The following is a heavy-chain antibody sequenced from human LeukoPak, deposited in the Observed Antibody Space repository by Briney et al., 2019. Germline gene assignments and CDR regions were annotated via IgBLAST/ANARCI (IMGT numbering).Heavy chain of an antibody. CDR1: GGSIFSSSYY. J-gene: IGHJ4*02. V-gene: IGHV4-39*01. D-gene: IGHD2-21*02. CDR3: ARQLHCGADCYSVFDD. Sequence: SETLSLTCTVSGGSIFSSSYYWGWIRQPPGKGLEWIGYIYYSGSTHYNPSLKSRVTISVDLSNNEFSLEVSSVTAAGPAVHFCARQLHCGADCYSVFDDWGQGSLVTASS. CDR2: IYYSGST.